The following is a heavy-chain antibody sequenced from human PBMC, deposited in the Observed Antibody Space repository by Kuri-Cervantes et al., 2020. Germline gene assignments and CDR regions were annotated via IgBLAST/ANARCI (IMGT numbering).Heavy chain of an antibody. CDR2: IGTAGDT. CDR3: ASMVRGTLLSYFDY. D-gene: IGHD3-10*01. CDR1: GFTFSSYD. Sequence: GGSLRLSCAASGFTFSSYDMHWVRQATGKGLEWVSAIGTAGDTYYPGSVKGRFTISRDNAKNSLYLQMNSLRAEDTAVYYCASMVRGTLLSYFDYWGQGTLVTVSS. V-gene: IGHV3-13*01. J-gene: IGHJ4*02.